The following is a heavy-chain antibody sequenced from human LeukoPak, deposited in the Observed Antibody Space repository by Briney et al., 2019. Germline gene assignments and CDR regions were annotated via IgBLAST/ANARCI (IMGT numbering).Heavy chain of an antibody. CDR3: ARRAVVGSPARADNWFDP. CDR1: GASISTYN. V-gene: IGHV4-59*08. J-gene: IGHJ5*02. CDR2: LFSSGST. D-gene: IGHD2-2*01. Sequence: SETLSLTCTVSGASISTYNWNWIRQPPGKGLEWLGCLFSSGSTNYNPSLKSRVTISVDTSKNQFSLKLSSVTAADTAVYYCARRAVVGSPARADNWFDPWGQGTLVTVSS.